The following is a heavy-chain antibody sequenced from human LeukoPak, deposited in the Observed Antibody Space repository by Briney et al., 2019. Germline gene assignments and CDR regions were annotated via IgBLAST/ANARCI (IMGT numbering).Heavy chain of an antibody. Sequence: GGSLRLSCTASGFTFGDYAMSWVRQAPGKGLEWVGFIRSKAYGGTTEYAASVKGRFTISRDDSKSIAYLQMNSLKTEDTAVCYCTSSTSFYYWGRGTLVTVSS. CDR3: TSSTSFYY. D-gene: IGHD2-2*01. CDR1: GFTFGDYA. CDR2: IRSKAYGGTT. V-gene: IGHV3-49*04. J-gene: IGHJ4*02.